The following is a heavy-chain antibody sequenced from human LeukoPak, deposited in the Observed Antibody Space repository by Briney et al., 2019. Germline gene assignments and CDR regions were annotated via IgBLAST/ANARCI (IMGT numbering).Heavy chain of an antibody. Sequence: GGSLRLSCAASGFTFSSYAMHWVRQAPGKGLEWVAVISYDGSNKYYADSVKGRFTISRDNSKNTLYLQMNSLRAEDTAMYYCAREYYDILTGYTDDAFDIWGQGTMVTVSS. D-gene: IGHD3-9*01. CDR1: GFTFSSYA. CDR3: AREYYDILTGYTDDAFDI. J-gene: IGHJ3*02. CDR2: ISYDGSNK. V-gene: IGHV3-30*04.